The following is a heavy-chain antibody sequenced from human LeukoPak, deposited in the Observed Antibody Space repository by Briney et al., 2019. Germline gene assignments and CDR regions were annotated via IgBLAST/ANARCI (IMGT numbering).Heavy chain of an antibody. CDR2: IIPIFGTA. CDR3: AQQLVRGNWFDP. Sequence: SVKVSCKASGGTFSSYAISWVRQAPGQGLDCMGGIIPIFGTANYAQKFKGRVTITTDESTSTAYMELSSLRSEDTAVYYCAQQLVRGNWFDPWGQGTLVTVSS. V-gene: IGHV1-69*05. CDR1: GGTFSSYA. D-gene: IGHD6-13*01. J-gene: IGHJ5*02.